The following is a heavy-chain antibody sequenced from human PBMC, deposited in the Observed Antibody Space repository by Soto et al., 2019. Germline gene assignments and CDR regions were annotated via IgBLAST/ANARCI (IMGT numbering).Heavy chain of an antibody. CDR3: TKNSAYALDY. CDR2: IHHSGGT. V-gene: IGHV4-4*02. CDR1: GGSVSNNNW. D-gene: IGHD5-12*01. J-gene: IGHJ4*02. Sequence: QVQLQESGPGLVKPSGTLSLSCAVSGGSVSNNNWWSWVRQSPGNGLEWIGEIHHSGGTSYNPSLESRGTLSVDKSKNELSLRLHYVTAADTAVYYCTKNSAYALDYWGLGILVTVSS.